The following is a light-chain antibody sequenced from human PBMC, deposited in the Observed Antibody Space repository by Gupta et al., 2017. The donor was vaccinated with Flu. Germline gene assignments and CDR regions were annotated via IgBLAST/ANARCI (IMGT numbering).Light chain of an antibody. CDR3: MPALRTG. J-gene: IGKJ2*03. CDR1: LSLLHSNGYKY. Sequence: LPVSPGEPASISCRSSLSLLHSNGYKYLDWDLQKLGQAPQILISLGPHRASGVTDRCSGGGSGTDFTLKISRVEDEDVGVYYCMPALRTGFAQGT. V-gene: IGKV2-28*01. CDR2: LGP.